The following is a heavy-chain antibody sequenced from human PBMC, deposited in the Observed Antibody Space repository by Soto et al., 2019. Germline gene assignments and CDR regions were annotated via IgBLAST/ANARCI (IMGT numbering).Heavy chain of an antibody. V-gene: IGHV3-9*01. D-gene: IGHD6-19*01. Sequence: EVQLVESGGGLVQHGRSLRLSCAASGFTFDDYAMHWVRQAPGKGLEWVSGISWNSGSIGYADSVKGGFTISRDNAKNSLYLQRNSLRAEDTALYYCAKDSAGTYYYYGMDVWGQGTTVTVSS. J-gene: IGHJ6*02. CDR1: GFTFDDYA. CDR2: ISWNSGSI. CDR3: AKDSAGTYYYYGMDV.